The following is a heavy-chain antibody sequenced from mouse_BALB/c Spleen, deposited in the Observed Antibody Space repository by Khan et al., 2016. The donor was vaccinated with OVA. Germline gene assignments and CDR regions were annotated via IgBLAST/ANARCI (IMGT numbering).Heavy chain of an antibody. CDR3: ARGLRRYYYAMDY. D-gene: IGHD2-2*01. CDR1: GFDFSRYW. CDR2: INPDSSTI. V-gene: IGHV4-1*02. J-gene: IGHJ4*01. Sequence: EVELVESGGGLVQPGGSLKLSCAASGFDFSRYWMSWVRQAPGKGLEWIGEINPDSSTINYTPSLKDKFIISRDNAKNTLYLQMSKVRSEDTALYYCARGLRRYYYAMDYWGQGTSVTVSS.